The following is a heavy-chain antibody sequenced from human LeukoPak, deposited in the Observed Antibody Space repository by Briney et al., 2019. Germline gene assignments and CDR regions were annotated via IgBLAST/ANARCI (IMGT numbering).Heavy chain of an antibody. CDR2: ISSSGSTI. Sequence: PGGSLRPSCAASGFTFSDYYMSWIRQAPGKGLEWVSYISSSGSTIYYADSVKGRFTISRDNAKNSLYLQMNSLRAEDTAVYYCASDRPLPDPDAFDIWGQGTMVTVSS. V-gene: IGHV3-11*04. D-gene: IGHD1-14*01. J-gene: IGHJ3*02. CDR1: GFTFSDYY. CDR3: ASDRPLPDPDAFDI.